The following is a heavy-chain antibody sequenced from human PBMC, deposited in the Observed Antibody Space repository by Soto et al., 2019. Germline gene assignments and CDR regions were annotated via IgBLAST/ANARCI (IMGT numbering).Heavy chain of an antibody. CDR2: ISSSSSYI. Sequence: GGSLRLSCAASGFTFSSYSMDWVRQAPGKGLEWVSSISSSSSYIYYADSVKGRITISRDNAKNSLFLQMNSLRAEDTAVYYCARDFSPIQRGPWGQGTLVTVSS. CDR1: GFTFSSYS. CDR3: ARDFSPIQRGP. J-gene: IGHJ5*02. V-gene: IGHV3-21*01. D-gene: IGHD6-25*01.